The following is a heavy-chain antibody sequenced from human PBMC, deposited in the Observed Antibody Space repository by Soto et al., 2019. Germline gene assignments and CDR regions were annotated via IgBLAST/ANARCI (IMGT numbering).Heavy chain of an antibody. CDR3: ARVCGGDCHYGMDV. D-gene: IGHD2-21*02. V-gene: IGHV4-31*03. J-gene: IGHJ6*02. CDR2: IYYSGST. Sequence: QVQLQESGPVLVKPSQTLSLTCTVSGGSISSGGYYWSWIRQHPGKGLEWIGYIYYSGSTYYNPSLKSRVTISVDASKNQFSLKLSSVTAADTAVYYCARVCGGDCHYGMDVWGQGTTVTVSS. CDR1: GGSISSGGYY.